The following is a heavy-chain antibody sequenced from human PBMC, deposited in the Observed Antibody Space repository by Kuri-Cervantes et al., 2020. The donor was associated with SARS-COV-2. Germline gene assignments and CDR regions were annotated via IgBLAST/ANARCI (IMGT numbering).Heavy chain of an antibody. CDR3: ASGQGYCSGGSCYGSYWYFDL. D-gene: IGHD2-15*01. V-gene: IGHV3-21*01. CDR1: GFTFSSYS. CDR2: ISSSSSYI. Sequence: GESLKISCAASGFTFSSYSMNWVRQAPGKGLEWVSSISSSSSYIYYADSVKGRFTISRDNAKNSPYLQMNSLRAEDTAVYYCASGQGYCSGGSCYGSYWYFDLWGRGTLVTVSS. J-gene: IGHJ2*01.